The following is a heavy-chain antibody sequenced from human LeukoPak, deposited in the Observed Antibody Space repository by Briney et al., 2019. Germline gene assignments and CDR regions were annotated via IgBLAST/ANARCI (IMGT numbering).Heavy chain of an antibody. CDR1: GGSISSYY. V-gene: IGHV4-59*12. J-gene: IGHJ4*02. CDR3: AKDIGPLGYDHFWGSNRLTFDFET. CDR2: IYYSGST. D-gene: IGHD3-16*02. Sequence: SETLSLTCTVSGGSISSYYWSWIRQPPGKGLEWIGYIYYSGSTNYNPSLKSRVTISVDRSKNQFSLKLSSVTAADTAVYYCAKDIGPLGYDHFWGSNRLTFDFETWGQGTLVTVSS.